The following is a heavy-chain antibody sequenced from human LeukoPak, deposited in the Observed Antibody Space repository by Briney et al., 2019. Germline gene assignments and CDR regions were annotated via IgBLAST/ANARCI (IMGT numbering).Heavy chain of an antibody. CDR1: GGSFSGYY. CDR2: INHSGST. V-gene: IGHV4-34*01. Sequence: PSETLSLTCAVYGGSFSGYYWSWIRQPPGKRLEWIGEINHSGSTNYNPSLKSRVTISVDTSKNQFSLKLSSVTAVDTAVYYCARGAGSDGYNYWGQGTLVTVSS. CDR3: ARGAGSDGYNY. J-gene: IGHJ4*02. D-gene: IGHD5-24*01.